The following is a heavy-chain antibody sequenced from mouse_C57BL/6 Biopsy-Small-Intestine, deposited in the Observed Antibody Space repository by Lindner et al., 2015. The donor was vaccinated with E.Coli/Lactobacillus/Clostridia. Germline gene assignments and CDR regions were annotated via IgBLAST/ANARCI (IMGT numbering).Heavy chain of an antibody. J-gene: IGHJ4*01. CDR3: ARAPAWETATSAYYFDH. CDR1: GGTFRRYA. V-gene: IGHV1S126*01. D-gene: IGHD1-1*02. Sequence: SVKVSCKASGGTFRRYAVSWVRQAPGQGLEWMGGIIPVFGTSNKAQKFQDRLTVTADESTGTVYMELNSLKSDDTAVYYCARAPAWETATSAYYFDHWGQGTLVTVSS. CDR2: IIPVFGTS.